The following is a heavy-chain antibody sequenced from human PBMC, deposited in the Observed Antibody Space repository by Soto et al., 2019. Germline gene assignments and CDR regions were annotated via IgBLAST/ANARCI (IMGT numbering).Heavy chain of an antibody. CDR2: ISGPSIYI. CDR1: GFTFSGYS. CDR3: ARGFRNGFNV. V-gene: IGHV3-21*01. J-gene: IGHJ6*02. D-gene: IGHD2-8*01. Sequence: EVQLVESGGGLVKPGGSLRLSCVASGFTFSGYSINWVRQAPGKGLEWVSYISGPSIYIYYADSGKGRFTISRDNDKSAVYLQMNSLRAEDTAVYYCARGFRNGFNVWGQGTTVSVSS.